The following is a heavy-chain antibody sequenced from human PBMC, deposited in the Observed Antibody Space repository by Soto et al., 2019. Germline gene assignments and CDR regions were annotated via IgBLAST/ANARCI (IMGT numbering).Heavy chain of an antibody. D-gene: IGHD1-26*01. CDR2: ISGSGGST. CDR1: GFTISSHA. J-gene: IGHJ3*02. V-gene: IGHV3-23*01. CDR3: AKEGVGATMGDFDI. Sequence: GGPLRLSYAASGFTISSHAMSWVRQAPGKGLEWVSAISGSGGSTYYADSVKGRFTISRDNSKNTLYLQMNSLRAEDTAVYYCAKEGVGATMGDFDIWGQGTMVNVSS.